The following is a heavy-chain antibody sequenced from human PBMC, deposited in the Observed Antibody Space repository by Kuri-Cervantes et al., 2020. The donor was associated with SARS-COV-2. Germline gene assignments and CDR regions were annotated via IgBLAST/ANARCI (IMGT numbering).Heavy chain of an antibody. V-gene: IGHV4-61*01. Sequence: SETLSLTCTVSGGSISSSSYYWGWIRQPPGKGLEWIGYIYYSGSTNYNPSLKSRVTISVDTSKNQFSLKLSSVTAADTAVYYCARENNDILTGYYNGWFDPWGQGTLVTVSS. CDR3: ARENNDILTGYYNGWFDP. CDR2: IYYSGST. J-gene: IGHJ5*02. CDR1: GGSISSSSYY. D-gene: IGHD3-9*01.